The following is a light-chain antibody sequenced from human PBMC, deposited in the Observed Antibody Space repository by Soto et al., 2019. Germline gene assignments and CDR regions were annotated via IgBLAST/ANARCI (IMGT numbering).Light chain of an antibody. CDR1: QSVSSGY. Sequence: EIVLTQSPGTMSLSPGGRATLSCRARQSVSSGYLAWYQQKPGQAPRLLIYAASIRATGIPDRFSGSGSGTDFTLTISRLVTEDFAVYYCHQYGSSLPESFGEGTKVEI. CDR3: HQYGSSLPES. CDR2: AAS. V-gene: IGKV3-20*01. J-gene: IGKJ1*01.